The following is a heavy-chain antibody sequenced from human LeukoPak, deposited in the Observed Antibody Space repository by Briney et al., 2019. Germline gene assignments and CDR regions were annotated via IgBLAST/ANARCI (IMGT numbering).Heavy chain of an antibody. Sequence: SETLSLTCTVSGGSISSYYWSWIRQPPGKGLEWIGYIYYSGSTNYNPSLKSRVTISVDTSKNQFSLKLSSVTAADTAVYYCARRGVWFGELLPNSYMDVWGKGTTVTISS. J-gene: IGHJ6*03. CDR1: GGSISSYY. CDR3: ARRGVWFGELLPNSYMDV. CDR2: IYYSGST. V-gene: IGHV4-59*01. D-gene: IGHD3-10*01.